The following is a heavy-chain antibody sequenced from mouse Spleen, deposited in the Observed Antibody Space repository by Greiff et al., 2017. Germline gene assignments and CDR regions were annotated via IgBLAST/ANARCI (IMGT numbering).Heavy chain of an antibody. D-gene: IGHD2-3*01. V-gene: IGHV1-64*01. Sequence: VQLQQPGAELVKPGASVKLSCKASGYTFTSYWMHWVKQRPGQGLEWIGMIHPNSGSTNYNEKFKSKATLTVDKSSSTAYMQLSSLTSEDSAVYYCARREGWLLRDFDYWGQGTTLTVSS. CDR3: ARREGWLLRDFDY. CDR1: GYTFTSYW. J-gene: IGHJ2*01. CDR2: IHPNSGST.